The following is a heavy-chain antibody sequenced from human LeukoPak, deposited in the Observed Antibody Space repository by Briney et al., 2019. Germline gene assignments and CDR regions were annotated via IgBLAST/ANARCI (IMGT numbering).Heavy chain of an antibody. V-gene: IGHV3-33*06. CDR1: GFTFSSYG. J-gene: IGHJ1*01. Sequence: GGSLRLSCAASGFTFSSYGMHWVRQAPGKGLEWVAVIWYDGSNKYYADSVKGRFTISRDNSKNTLYLQMNSLRAEDTAVYYCAKEGDDSSGYPMVEYFQHWGQGTLVTVSS. D-gene: IGHD3-22*01. CDR2: IWYDGSNK. CDR3: AKEGDDSSGYPMVEYFQH.